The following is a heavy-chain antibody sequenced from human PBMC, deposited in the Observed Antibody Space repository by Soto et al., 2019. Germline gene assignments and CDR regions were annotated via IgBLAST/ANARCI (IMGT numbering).Heavy chain of an antibody. CDR1: GGTFSSYT. CDR3: AMRKIVVVVAATEDWFDP. CDR2: IIPILSIA. D-gene: IGHD2-15*01. V-gene: IGHV1-69*02. J-gene: IGHJ5*02. Sequence: SVKVSCKASGGTFSSYTISWVRQAPGQGLEWMGRIIPILSIANYAQKFQGRVTITADKSTSTAYMELSSLRSEDTAVYYCAMRKIVVVVAATEDWFDPWGQGTXVTVSS.